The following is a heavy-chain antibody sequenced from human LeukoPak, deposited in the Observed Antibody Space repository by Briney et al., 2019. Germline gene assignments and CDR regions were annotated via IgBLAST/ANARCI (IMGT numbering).Heavy chain of an antibody. Sequence: GGSLRLSCAASRLIFSSYAMGWVRQAPGKGLEWVSSISGSGETTYYADSVKGRFTISRDNSKNTLSLQMNSLRVEDTAVYYCAKDGDYYDSDAYSSFFDYWGQGTLVTVSS. V-gene: IGHV3-23*01. CDR2: ISGSGETT. D-gene: IGHD3-22*01. CDR1: RLIFSSYA. J-gene: IGHJ4*02. CDR3: AKDGDYYDSDAYSSFFDY.